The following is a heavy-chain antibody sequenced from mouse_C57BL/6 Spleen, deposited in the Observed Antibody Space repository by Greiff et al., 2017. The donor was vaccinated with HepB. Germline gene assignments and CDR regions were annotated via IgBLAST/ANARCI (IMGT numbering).Heavy chain of an antibody. CDR1: GYTFTSYW. J-gene: IGHJ1*03. Sequence: QVQLQQPGAELVRPGTSVKLSCKASGYTFTSYWMHWVKHRPGQGLEWIGVIDPSDSYTNYNQKFKGKATLTVDTSSSTAYMQLSSLTSEDSAVYYCARKGDYYGSSYWYFDVWGTGTTVTVSS. CDR2: IDPSDSYT. D-gene: IGHD1-1*01. V-gene: IGHV1-59*01. CDR3: ARKGDYYGSSYWYFDV.